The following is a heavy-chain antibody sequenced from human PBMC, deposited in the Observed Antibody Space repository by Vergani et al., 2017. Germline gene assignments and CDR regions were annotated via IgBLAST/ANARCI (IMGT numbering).Heavy chain of an antibody. J-gene: IGHJ4*01. D-gene: IGHD3-10*01. Sequence: EVHLLESGGGLVQSGGSLRLSCAASGFTFSNSAVSWVRQAPGRGLAWVSSISGPGLRTYYADSVKGRFSISRDNSKNTMFLQMHSMTAEDTAIYYCVKEKIAFGSYFFDSWGHGTLVTVSS. CDR3: VKEKIAFGSYFFDS. CDR1: GFTFSNSA. V-gene: IGHV3-23*01. CDR2: ISGPGLRT.